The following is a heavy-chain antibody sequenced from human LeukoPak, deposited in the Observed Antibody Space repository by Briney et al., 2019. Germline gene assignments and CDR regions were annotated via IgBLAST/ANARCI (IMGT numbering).Heavy chain of an antibody. D-gene: IGHD5-24*01. V-gene: IGHV4-59*01. Sequence: PSETLSLTCTVSGGSISSYYWSWLRQPPGKGLEWIGYIYYSGSTNYNPSLKSRVTISVDTSKNQFSLKLSSVTAADTAVYYCAGEWLQWMGAFDIWGQGTMVTVSS. J-gene: IGHJ3*02. CDR2: IYYSGST. CDR3: AGEWLQWMGAFDI. CDR1: GGSISSYY.